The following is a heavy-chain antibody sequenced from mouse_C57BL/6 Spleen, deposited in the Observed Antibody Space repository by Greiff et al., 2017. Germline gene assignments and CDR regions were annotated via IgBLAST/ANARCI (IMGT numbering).Heavy chain of an antibody. V-gene: IGHV1-15*01. J-gene: IGHJ2*01. CDR3: TSAIYAGSG. D-gene: IGHD4-1*01. Sequence: VQLKQSGAELVRPGASVTLSCAASGYTFTSYDMPWVRQTPVNGLEWVGAIGTGTSGTAYKQNVKGKVILTTDKASNTVYLQIRSLTSEDAAVYYCTSAIYAGSGWGQGTTLTVAS. CDR1: GYTFTSYD. CDR2: IGTGTSGT.